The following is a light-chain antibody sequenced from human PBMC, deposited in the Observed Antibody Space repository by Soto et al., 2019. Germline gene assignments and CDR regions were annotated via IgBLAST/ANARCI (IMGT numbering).Light chain of an antibody. Sequence: GISESPSTVAVTPGERATLSCGASQSVSSNLAWYQHKPGQAPKLLIYGASTRVTGVPARFSGSGSGTEFTLTITSLQSEDFATYYCLQYNNWPWTFGQGTKVDI. CDR2: GAS. J-gene: IGKJ1*01. CDR1: QSVSSN. CDR3: LQYNNWPWT. V-gene: IGKV3-15*01.